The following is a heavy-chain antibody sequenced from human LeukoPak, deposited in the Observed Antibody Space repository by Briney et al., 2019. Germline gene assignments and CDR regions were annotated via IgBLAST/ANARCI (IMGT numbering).Heavy chain of an antibody. J-gene: IGHJ5*02. V-gene: IGHV4-38-2*02. D-gene: IGHD6-19*01. CDR3: ARGGVAGTKDWFDP. Sequence: MSSETLSLTCTVSGYSISSGYYWGWIRQPPGKGLEWIGSIYHSGSTYYNPSLKSRVTIPVDTSKNHFSLKLSSVTAADTAVYYCARGGVAGTKDWFDPWGQGTLVTVSS. CDR2: IYHSGST. CDR1: GYSISSGYY.